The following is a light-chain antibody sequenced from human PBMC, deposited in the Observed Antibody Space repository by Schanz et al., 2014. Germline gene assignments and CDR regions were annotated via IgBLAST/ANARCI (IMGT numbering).Light chain of an antibody. CDR3: LLQYSGGTRV. CDR2: DTT. J-gene: IGLJ3*02. V-gene: IGLV7-46*01. CDR1: TGTVTSGHY. Sequence: QAVVTQEPSLTVSPGGTVTLTCGSSTGTVTSGHYPYWFQQKPGQAPKTLIYDTTFKHSWTPARFSASLLGGKAALTLSGAQRDDEADYYCLLQYSGGTRVFGGGTKPTVL.